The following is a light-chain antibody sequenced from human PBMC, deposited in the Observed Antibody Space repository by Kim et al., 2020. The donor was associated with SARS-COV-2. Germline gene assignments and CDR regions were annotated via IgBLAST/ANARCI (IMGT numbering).Light chain of an antibody. Sequence: SIPVSWTGTSNDVGNYNLVYWYQQRPGKAPNLIIFEVSKRPSGVSDRISGSKSGDTASLTISGLQAEDESDYYCCSYAGSRTFVLFGGGTQLTVL. J-gene: IGLJ2*01. CDR3: CSYAGSRTFVL. CDR1: SNDVGNYNL. CDR2: EVS. V-gene: IGLV2-23*02.